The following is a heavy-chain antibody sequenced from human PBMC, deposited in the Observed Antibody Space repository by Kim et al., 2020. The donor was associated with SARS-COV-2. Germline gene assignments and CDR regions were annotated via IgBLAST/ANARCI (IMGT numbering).Heavy chain of an antibody. CDR2: VHHDVHT. CDR3: ARESLGAPAIE. D-gene: IGHD3-16*01. CDR1: GASIITDHW. V-gene: IGHV4-4*02. Sequence: SETLSLTCAVSGASIITDHWWSWVRQPPGRGLEWLGEVHHDVHTNYNSSLRTRLTMSVHKSNNDYSLTLRFVTVADAAVYYCARESLGAPAIEWGQGTLVTVSS. J-gene: IGHJ4*02.